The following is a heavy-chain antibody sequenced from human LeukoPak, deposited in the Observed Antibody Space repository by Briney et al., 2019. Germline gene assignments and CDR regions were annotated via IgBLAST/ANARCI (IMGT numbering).Heavy chain of an antibody. V-gene: IGHV1-69*13. J-gene: IGHJ4*02. CDR2: IIPIFGTA. CDR3: SRGSAIHGTVSQDY. Sequence: GASVKVSCKASGGTFSSYAISWVRQAPGQGLEWMGGIIPIFGTANYAQKFQGRVTITADESTSTAYMELSSLRSEDTGVYYFSRGSAIHGTVSQDYWGQGTLVTVSS. CDR1: GGTFSSYA. D-gene: IGHD2-2*02.